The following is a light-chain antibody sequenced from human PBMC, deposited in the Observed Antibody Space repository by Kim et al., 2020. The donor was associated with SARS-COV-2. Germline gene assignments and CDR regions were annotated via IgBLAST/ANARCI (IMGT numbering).Light chain of an antibody. J-gene: IGKJ4*01. CDR2: HAS. Sequence: EIVLTQSPATLSLSPGERATLSCRASQSVGSYLAWFQQKRGQAPGLLIYHASSRAPGIPARFSGSGSGTDFTLTISSLEPEDFAVYYCLQRSNWPRATFGGGTKVDIK. CDR1: QSVGSY. V-gene: IGKV3-11*01. CDR3: LQRSNWPRAT.